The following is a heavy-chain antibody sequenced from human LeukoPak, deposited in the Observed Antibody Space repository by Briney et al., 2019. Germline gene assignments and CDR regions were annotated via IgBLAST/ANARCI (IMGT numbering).Heavy chain of an antibody. CDR3: ARAGYGDLDDAFDI. D-gene: IGHD4-17*01. J-gene: IGHJ3*02. CDR1: GVTISIYW. CDR2: INSDGSIT. Sequence: GGSLRLSCAASGVTISIYWIHCVRDTPRKGLLWVSRINSDGSITSYADSVKGRFTISRDNAKDTLYVQMNSLRAEDTAVYYCARAGYGDLDDAFDIWGQGTMVTVSS. V-gene: IGHV3-74*01.